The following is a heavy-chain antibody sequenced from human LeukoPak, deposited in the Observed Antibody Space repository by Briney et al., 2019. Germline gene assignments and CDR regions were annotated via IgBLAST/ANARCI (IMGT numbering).Heavy chain of an antibody. Sequence: PSETLSLTCTLSGGSINGSRYYWLWVRQPPGKGLEWIGSIYYRGSTYYNPSLKSRVTLSVDTPKNQMYLTLRSVTAAASAVYNCAGRPIAFSGGWHSGVDYWGQGIPVIVTS. CDR1: GGSINGSRYY. CDR2: IYYRGST. V-gene: IGHV4-39*01. D-gene: IGHD6-19*01. CDR3: AGRPIAFSGGWHSGVDY. J-gene: IGHJ4*02.